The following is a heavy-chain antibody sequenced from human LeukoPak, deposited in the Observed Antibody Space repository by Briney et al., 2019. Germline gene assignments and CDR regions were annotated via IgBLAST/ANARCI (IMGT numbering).Heavy chain of an antibody. CDR3: ARTFFKQQHLDY. V-gene: IGHV3-7*01. J-gene: IGHJ4*02. CDR1: GFTFSSYW. D-gene: IGHD6-13*01. CDR2: IKHNGSEK. Sequence: GGSLRLSCAASGFTFSSYWMSWVRQAPGKGLEWVANIKHNGSEKYYVDSVKGRFTISRDNAKNSLYLQMNSLRAEDTAVYYCARTFFKQQHLDYWGQGTLVTVSS.